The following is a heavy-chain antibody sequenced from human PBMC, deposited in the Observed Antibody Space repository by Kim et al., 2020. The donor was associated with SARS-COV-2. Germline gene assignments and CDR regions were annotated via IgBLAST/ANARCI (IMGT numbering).Heavy chain of an antibody. D-gene: IGHD2-2*01. CDR1: GGSISSSSYY. CDR2: IYYSGST. Sequence: SETLSLTCTVSGGSISSSSYYWGWIRQPPGKGLEWIGSIYYSGSTYYNPSLKSRVTISVDTSKNQFSLKLSSVTAADTAVYYCARLDGGIPAALFDYWGQGTLVTVSS. V-gene: IGHV4-39*01. J-gene: IGHJ4*02. CDR3: ARLDGGIPAALFDY.